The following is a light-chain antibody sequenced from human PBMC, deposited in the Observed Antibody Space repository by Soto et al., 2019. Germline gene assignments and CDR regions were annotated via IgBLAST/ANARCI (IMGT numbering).Light chain of an antibody. CDR3: QQYNSYWT. CDR2: DAS. Sequence: DIQMTQSPSTLSASVGDRVTITCRASQSISSWLAWYQQKPWKAPKLLIYDASSLESGVPSRFSGSGSGTEFTLTVSLRQPDDFAAYYCQQYNSYWTFGQGAKVDIK. CDR1: QSISSW. J-gene: IGKJ1*01. V-gene: IGKV1-5*01.